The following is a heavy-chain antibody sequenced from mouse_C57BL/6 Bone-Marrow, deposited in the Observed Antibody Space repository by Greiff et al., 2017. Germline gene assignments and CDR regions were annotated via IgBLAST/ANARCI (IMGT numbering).Heavy chain of an antibody. CDR2: INPNYGTT. CDR1: GYSFTDYN. Sequence: VQLQQSGPELVQPGASVKISCKASGYSFTDYNMNWVKQSNGKSLEWIGVINPNYGTTSYNQTFKGKATLTVDQSSSTAYMQLNSLTSEDSAVYYCSRNYDGSSQGYFDVWGTGTTVTVAS. J-gene: IGHJ1*03. CDR3: SRNYDGSSQGYFDV. D-gene: IGHD1-1*01. V-gene: IGHV1-39*01.